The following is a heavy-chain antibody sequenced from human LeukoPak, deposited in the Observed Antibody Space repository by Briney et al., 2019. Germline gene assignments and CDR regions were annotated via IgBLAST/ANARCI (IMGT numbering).Heavy chain of an antibody. CDR1: GFTFSSYA. Sequence: GGSLRLSCAASGFTFSSYAMSWVRQAPGKGLEWVSATSGSGGSTYYADSVKGRFTISRDNSKNTLYLQMNSLRAEDTAVYYCAKGKYNWNYGALDYWGQGTLVTVSS. J-gene: IGHJ4*02. CDR2: TSGSGGST. CDR3: AKGKYNWNYGALDY. V-gene: IGHV3-23*01. D-gene: IGHD1-7*01.